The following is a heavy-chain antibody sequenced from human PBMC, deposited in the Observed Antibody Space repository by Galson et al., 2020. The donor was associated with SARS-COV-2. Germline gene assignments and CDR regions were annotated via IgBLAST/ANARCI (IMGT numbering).Heavy chain of an antibody. J-gene: IGHJ5*02. CDR2: VNTFGPT. D-gene: IGHD3-10*01. CDR1: GGSISTYY. V-gene: IGHV4-4*07. Sequence: SQTLSLTCTVSGGSISTYYWSWIRQPAGKGLEWLGRVNTFGPTSYNPSVKSRVTMSTYTSRNQFSLRLTSVTAADTAVYYCARDHVARGGVNPYNWFDPWGQGTLVIVSS. CDR3: ARDHVARGGVNPYNWFDP.